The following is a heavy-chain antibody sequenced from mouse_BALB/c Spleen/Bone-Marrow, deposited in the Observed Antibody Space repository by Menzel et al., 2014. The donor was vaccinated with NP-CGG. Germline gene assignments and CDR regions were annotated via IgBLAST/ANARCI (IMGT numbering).Heavy chain of an antibody. CDR2: IDPANGNT. V-gene: IGHV14-3*02. CDR3: ARLDLVAY. Sequence: VQLKQSGAELVKPGASVKLSCTASGFNIKDTYMHWVKQRPEQGLEWIGRIDPANGNTKYDPKFQGKATITADTSSNTAYLQLSSLTSEGTDGDYCARLDLVAYWGQGTLVTVSA. J-gene: IGHJ3*01. CDR1: GFNIKDTY.